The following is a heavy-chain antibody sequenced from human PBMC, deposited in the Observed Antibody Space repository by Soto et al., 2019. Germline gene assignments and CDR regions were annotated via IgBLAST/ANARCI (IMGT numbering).Heavy chain of an antibody. CDR3: ASRSIAFYFFWSGPKTSDYYYYYGMDV. V-gene: IGHV4-31*03. J-gene: IGHJ6*02. CDR1: GGSISSGGYY. D-gene: IGHD3-3*01. CDR2: IYYSGST. Sequence: SETLSLTCTVSGGSISSGGYYWSWIRQHPGKGLEWIGYIYYSGSTYYNPSLKSRVTISVDTSKNQFSLKLSSVTAADTAVYYCASRSIAFYFFWSGPKTSDYYYYYGMDVWGQGTTVTVSS.